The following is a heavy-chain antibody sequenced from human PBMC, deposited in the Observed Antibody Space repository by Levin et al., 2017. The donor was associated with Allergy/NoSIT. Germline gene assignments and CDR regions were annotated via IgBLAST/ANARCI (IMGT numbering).Heavy chain of an antibody. V-gene: IGHV7-4-1*02. J-gene: IGHJ4*02. CDR3: ARDGLRASSAYDPIDY. CDR1: GYTFTTYA. D-gene: IGHD5-12*01. Sequence: ASVKVSCKTSGYTFTTYAMNWVRQAPGQGLEWMGWINTNTGNPTYAPGFPGRYVFSLDTSVATAYLQISSLKAEDTAMYFCARDGLRASSAYDPIDYWGQGTLVTFSS. CDR2: INTNTGNP.